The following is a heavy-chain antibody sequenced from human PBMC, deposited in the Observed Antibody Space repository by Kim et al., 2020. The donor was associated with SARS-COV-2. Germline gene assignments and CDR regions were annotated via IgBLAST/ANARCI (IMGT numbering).Heavy chain of an antibody. J-gene: IGHJ5*02. CDR3: AKGVDTAMVAAPFDP. D-gene: IGHD5-18*01. CDR2: MSYDGSNK. V-gene: IGHV3-30*18. Sequence: GSLRLSCAASGFTFSSYGMHWVRQAPGKGLEWVAVMSYDGSNKYYADSVKGRFTISRDNSKNTLYLQMNSLRAEDTAVYYCAKGVDTAMVAAPFDPWGQGALVTVSS. CDR1: GFTFSSYG.